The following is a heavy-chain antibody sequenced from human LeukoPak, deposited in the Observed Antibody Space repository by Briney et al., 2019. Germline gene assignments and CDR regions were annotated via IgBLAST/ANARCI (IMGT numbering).Heavy chain of an antibody. CDR3: ERQYCSSTTCFYYFDY. V-gene: IGHV1-2*02. D-gene: IGHD2-2*01. CDR2: ISPNSGGT. J-gene: IGHJ4*02. CDR1: GDTFTGYY. Sequence: GASVKVSCKASGDTFTGYYMHWVRQAPGQGLEWMGWISPNSGGTNYAQKFQGRVTMTRDTSISTAYMELSRLRSDDTAVYYCERQYCSSTTCFYYFDYWGQGTLVTVSS.